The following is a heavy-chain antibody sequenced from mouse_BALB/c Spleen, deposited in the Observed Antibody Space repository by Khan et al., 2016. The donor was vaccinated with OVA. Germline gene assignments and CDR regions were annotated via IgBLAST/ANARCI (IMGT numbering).Heavy chain of an antibody. CDR3: ARSGAYYRYDGFFDV. CDR2: INPSSGYT. V-gene: IGHV1-4*01. Sequence: QVQLKQSGAELARPGASVKMSCKASGYTFTSNTMHWVKQRPGQGLEWIGFINPSSGYTNYNQKFKDKATLTAEQSSSTAYMQLRSLTSEDPAVYYCARSGAYYRYDGFFDVWGAWTTVTVSA. J-gene: IGHJ1*01. D-gene: IGHD2-14*01. CDR1: GYTFTSNT.